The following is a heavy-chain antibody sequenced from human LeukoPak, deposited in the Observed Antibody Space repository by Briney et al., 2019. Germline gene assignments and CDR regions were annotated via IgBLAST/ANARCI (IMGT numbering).Heavy chain of an antibody. V-gene: IGHV1-24*01. Sequence: ASVKVSCKVSGYTLTELSMHWVRQAPGKGLEWMGGFDPEDGETIYAQKFQGRVTMTEDTSTDTAYMELSSLRSEDTAVYYCATDLPGTRVARYYYYGMDVWGQGTTVTVSS. CDR3: ATDLPGTRVARYYYYGMDV. CDR1: GYTLTELS. J-gene: IGHJ6*02. CDR2: FDPEDGET.